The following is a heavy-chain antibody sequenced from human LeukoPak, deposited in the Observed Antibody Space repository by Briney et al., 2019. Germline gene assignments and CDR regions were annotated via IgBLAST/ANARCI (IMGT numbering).Heavy chain of an antibody. CDR3: GRDPGGTLFVS. V-gene: IGHV6-1*01. CDR2: TYYRSKWYN. J-gene: IGHJ4*02. CDR1: GDSVSRNTAS. Sequence: KGSQTLSLTCVLSGDSVSRNTASWNWIRQSPSRGLEWLGRTYYRSKWYNDFAESVKTRITFSADTSKNQLTLQLSSVTPDVTAVYYCGRDPGGTLFVSWGQGTLVTVSS.